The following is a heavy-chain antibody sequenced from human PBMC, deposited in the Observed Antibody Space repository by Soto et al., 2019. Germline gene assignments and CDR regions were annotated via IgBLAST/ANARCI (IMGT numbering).Heavy chain of an antibody. CDR3: ARGGVRGVIIRMFDY. V-gene: IGHV4-39*02. J-gene: IGHJ4*02. Sequence: PSETLSLTCTVSGDSIRSSSHYWAWNRQPPGKGLEWIGGFYYSGSPYYNPSLKSRVTISVDTSKNHFYLTLNSVTAADTAVYYCARGGVRGVIIRMFDYWGQGTLVTVSS. D-gene: IGHD3-10*01. CDR1: GDSIRSSSHY. CDR2: FYYSGSP.